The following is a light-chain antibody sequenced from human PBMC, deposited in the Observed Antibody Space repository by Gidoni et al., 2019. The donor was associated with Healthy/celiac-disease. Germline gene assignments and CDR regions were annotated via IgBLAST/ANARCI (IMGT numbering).Light chain of an antibody. CDR2: GSS. CDR1: QSVSSN. Sequence: EIVMTQSPATLSVSPGERATLSCRASQSVSSNLAWYQQKPGQAPRLLIYGSSTRATGIPARFSGSGSGTEFTLTISSLQSEDFAVYYCQQYNNWRPGLLTFGGGTKVEI. J-gene: IGKJ4*01. V-gene: IGKV3-15*01. CDR3: QQYNNWRPGLLT.